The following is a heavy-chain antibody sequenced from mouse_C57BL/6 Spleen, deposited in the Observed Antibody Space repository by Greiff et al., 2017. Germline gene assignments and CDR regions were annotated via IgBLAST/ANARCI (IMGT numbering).Heavy chain of an antibody. J-gene: IGHJ2*01. CDR1: GYTFTDYY. V-gene: IGHV1-26*01. CDR2: INPNNGGT. Sequence: EVQLQQSGPELVKPGASVKISCKASGYTFTDYYMNWVQQSHGKSLEWIGDINPNNGGTSYNQKFKGKATLTVDKSSSTAYMELRSLTSEDSAVYYCARKKYYGSSYGYWGQGTTLTVSS. D-gene: IGHD1-1*01. CDR3: ARKKYYGSSYGY.